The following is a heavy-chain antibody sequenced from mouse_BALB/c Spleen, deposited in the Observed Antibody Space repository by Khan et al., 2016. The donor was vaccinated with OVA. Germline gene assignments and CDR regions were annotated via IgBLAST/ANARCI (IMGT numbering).Heavy chain of an antibody. Sequence: QVQLQQPGAELVRPGTSVKVSCRASGYAFTNYLIEWVNQRPGQGLEWIGVINPGSGGTNYNGKFKAKATLTADKSSNTVYMQLSSLTSDDSAVYFCVRSDYRYGYYTMDYWGQGTSVTVSS. CDR2: INPGSGGT. CDR3: VRSDYRYGYYTMDY. J-gene: IGHJ4*01. CDR1: GYAFTNYL. D-gene: IGHD2-14*01. V-gene: IGHV1-54*01.